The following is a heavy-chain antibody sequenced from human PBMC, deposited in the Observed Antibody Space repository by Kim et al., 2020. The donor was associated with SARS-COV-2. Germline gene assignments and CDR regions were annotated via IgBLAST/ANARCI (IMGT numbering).Heavy chain of an antibody. CDR1: GGSISSYY. D-gene: IGHD2-15*01. CDR3: ARDTLYYYGIDV. V-gene: IGHV4-59*01. CDR2: IYYSGST. Sequence: SETLSLTCTVSGGSISSYYWSWIRQPPGKGLEWIGYIYYSGSTNYNPSLKSRVTISVDTSKNQFSLKLSSVTAADTAVYYCARDTLYYYGIDVWGQGTTVTVSS. J-gene: IGHJ6*02.